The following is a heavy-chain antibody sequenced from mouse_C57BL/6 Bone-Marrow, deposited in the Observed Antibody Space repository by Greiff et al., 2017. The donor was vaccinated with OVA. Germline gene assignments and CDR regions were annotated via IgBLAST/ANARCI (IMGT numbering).Heavy chain of an antibody. J-gene: IGHJ1*03. CDR1: GYTFTSYW. Sequence: QVQLQQPGAELVRPGSSVKLSCKASGYTFTSYWMHWVKQRPIQGLEWIGNIDPSDSETHYNQKFKDKATLTVDKSSSTAYMQLSSLTSEDSAVYYCALYYGSSHWYCDVWGTGTTVTVSS. V-gene: IGHV1-52*01. D-gene: IGHD1-1*01. CDR3: ALYYGSSHWYCDV. CDR2: IDPSDSET.